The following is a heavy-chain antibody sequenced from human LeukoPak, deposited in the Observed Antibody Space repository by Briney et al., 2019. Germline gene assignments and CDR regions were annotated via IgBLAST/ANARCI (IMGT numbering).Heavy chain of an antibody. CDR1: GYTFTDYY. Sequence: GASVKVSCKASGYTFTDYYMHWVRQAPGQGLEWMGRINPKSGDTSFAQKFRGRVTMTRDTSVTTAYMELGRLTSDDTAIYYCARDSRVAGVYWGQGTLVTVSS. CDR3: ARDSRVAGVY. V-gene: IGHV1-2*06. CDR2: INPKSGDT. D-gene: IGHD2-15*01. J-gene: IGHJ4*02.